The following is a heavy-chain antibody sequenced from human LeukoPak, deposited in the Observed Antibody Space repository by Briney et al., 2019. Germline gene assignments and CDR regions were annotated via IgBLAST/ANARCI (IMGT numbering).Heavy chain of an antibody. CDR2: IWYDGSNK. CDR1: GFTFSSYG. Sequence: PGGSLRLSCAASGFTFSSYGMHWVRQAPGKGLEWLAVIWYDGSNKYYADSVKGRFTISRDNSKNTLYLQMNSLRAEDTAVYYCARDASSNVAAFDIWGQGTMVTVSS. J-gene: IGHJ3*02. D-gene: IGHD2-15*01. CDR3: ARDASSNVAAFDI. V-gene: IGHV3-33*01.